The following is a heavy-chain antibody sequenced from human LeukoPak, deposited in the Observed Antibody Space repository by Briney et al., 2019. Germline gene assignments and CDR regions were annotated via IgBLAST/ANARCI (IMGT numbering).Heavy chain of an antibody. CDR1: GFTFSSYW. CDR2: IRGDGSNI. Sequence: PGGSLRLSCAASGFTFSSYWMQWVRQAPGKGLEWVTHIRGDGSNINYADSVKGRFTISRDNARNTLHLQMNSLRAEDTAVYFCATSQAAAGTLWGQGTLVTVSS. V-gene: IGHV3-74*01. D-gene: IGHD6-13*01. CDR3: ATSQAAAGTL. J-gene: IGHJ4*02.